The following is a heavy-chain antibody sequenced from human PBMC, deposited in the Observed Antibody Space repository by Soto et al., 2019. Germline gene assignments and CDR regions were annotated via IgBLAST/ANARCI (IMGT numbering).Heavy chain of an antibody. CDR3: AKERDPWGSYHYFDY. V-gene: IGHV1-18*04. CDR1: GYTFSNYI. D-gene: IGHD3-16*02. CDR2: ISAYNGNT. J-gene: IGHJ4*02. Sequence: QVQLVQSGVELKKPGASVKVSCKASGYTFSNYIVTWVRQAPGQGLEWMGWISAYNGNTNYAQKFQDKITMTTDTSTSTIYMELRSLTSDDTAVYFRAKERDPWGSYHYFDYWGQGTLVTVSS.